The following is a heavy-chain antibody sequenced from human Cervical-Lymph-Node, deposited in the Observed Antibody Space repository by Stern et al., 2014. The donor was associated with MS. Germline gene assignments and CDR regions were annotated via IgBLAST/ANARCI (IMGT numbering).Heavy chain of an antibody. D-gene: IGHD6-13*01. CDR2: IYHSGGT. V-gene: IGHV4-4*02. Sequence: MQLVESGPGLVKPSGTLSLTCAVSGGSISSSNWWSWVRQPPGKGLEWIGEIYHSGGTNYKPSLKSRVTISVDKAKNHFSLKLTSVTAADTAVYYCARVLWISNSWYHYFDYWGQGTLVTVSS. CDR1: GGSISSSNW. J-gene: IGHJ4*02. CDR3: ARVLWISNSWYHYFDY.